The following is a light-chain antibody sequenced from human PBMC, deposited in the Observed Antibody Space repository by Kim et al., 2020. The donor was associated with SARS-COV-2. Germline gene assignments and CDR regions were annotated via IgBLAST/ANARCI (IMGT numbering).Light chain of an antibody. J-gene: IGKJ4*01. CDR1: ENIKRY. Sequence: DIQMTQSPSSLSASVGDRVTITCRASENIKRYLTWYQHKPGKAPNLLIYAASSLQSGVPSRFSGSGSGTEFTLTISGLQPEEFATYFCQQSHYTPWRTFGGGTKVDIK. CDR3: QQSHYTPWRT. CDR2: AAS. V-gene: IGKV1-39*01.